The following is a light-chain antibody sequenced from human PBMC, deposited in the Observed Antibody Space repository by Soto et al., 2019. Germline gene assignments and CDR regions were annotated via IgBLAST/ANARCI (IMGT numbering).Light chain of an antibody. CDR1: QSVSSSY. V-gene: IGKV3-20*01. CDR3: QQYGSSPRT. CDR2: DAS. Sequence: EIVLTQSPGTLSLSPGERATLSCRASQSVSSSYLAWYQQKPGQAPRLLIYDASSRATGIPDRFSGSGSGTDFTLTISRLEPEDFAVYYCQQYGSSPRTFGPGTKLETK. J-gene: IGKJ2*01.